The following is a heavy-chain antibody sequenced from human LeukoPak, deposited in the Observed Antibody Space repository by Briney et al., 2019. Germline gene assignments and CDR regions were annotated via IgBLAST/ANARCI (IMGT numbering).Heavy chain of an antibody. CDR3: ASAALRYYYDSSGSYYYYYYMDV. Sequence: PSETLSLTCTVSGGSISSYYWSWIRQPPGKGLEWIGYIYTSGSTNYNPSLKSRVTISVDTSKNQFSLKLSSVTAADTAVYYCASAALRYYYDSSGSYYYYYYMDVWGKGTTVTVSS. CDR1: GGSISSYY. D-gene: IGHD3-22*01. V-gene: IGHV4-4*09. J-gene: IGHJ6*03. CDR2: IYTSGST.